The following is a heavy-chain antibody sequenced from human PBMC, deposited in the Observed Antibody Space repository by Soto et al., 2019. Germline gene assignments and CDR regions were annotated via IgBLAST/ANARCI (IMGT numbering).Heavy chain of an antibody. CDR3: ARVPLP. Sequence: PSETLSLTCVVSGGSLSSYYWSWIRQPPGKGLEWIGYIYYSGSTNYNPSLKSRVTISVDRSKNQFSLKLSSVTAADTAVYYCARVPLPWGQGTLVTVSS. CDR1: GGSLSSYY. J-gene: IGHJ5*02. CDR2: IYYSGST. V-gene: IGHV4-59*12.